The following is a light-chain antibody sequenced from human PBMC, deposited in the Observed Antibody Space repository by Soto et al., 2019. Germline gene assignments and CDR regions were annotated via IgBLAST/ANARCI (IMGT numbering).Light chain of an antibody. CDR1: QSVSSN. J-gene: IGKJ5*01. V-gene: IGKV3-15*01. Sequence: EIVMTQSPATLSVSPGERATLSCRASQSVSSNLAWYQQKPGQAPRLLIYGASTRATGIPVRSSGSGSGTEFTLSSSSLPSEDFAVYYCQQYNNWPPITVGQGTRLESK. CDR2: GAS. CDR3: QQYNNWPPIT.